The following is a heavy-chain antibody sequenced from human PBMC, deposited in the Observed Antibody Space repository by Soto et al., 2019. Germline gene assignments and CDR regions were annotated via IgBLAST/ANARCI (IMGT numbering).Heavy chain of an antibody. CDR3: ASTKGVVVAARNRLTPSDGMDV. D-gene: IGHD2-15*01. CDR1: GGTFSSYA. Sequence: SVKVSCKASGGTFSSYAISWVRQAPRQGLEWMGGIIPIFGTANYAQKFQGRVTITADESTSTAYMELSSLRSEDTAVYYCASTKGVVVAARNRLTPSDGMDVWGQGTTVTVSS. CDR2: IIPIFGTA. V-gene: IGHV1-69*13. J-gene: IGHJ6*02.